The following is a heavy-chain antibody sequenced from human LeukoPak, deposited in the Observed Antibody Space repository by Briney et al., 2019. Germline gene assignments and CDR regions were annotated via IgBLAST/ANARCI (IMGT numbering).Heavy chain of an antibody. D-gene: IGHD3-3*01. CDR2: IYYSGST. CDR1: GGSISSYD. J-gene: IGHJ3*02. Sequence: SETLSLTCTVSGGSISSYDWSWIRQPPGKGLEWVGYIYYSGSTNYNPSLKSRVTISVDTSKNQFSLKLSSVTAADTAVYYCAREGDFMTKDDAFDIWGQGTMVTVSS. V-gene: IGHV4-59*01. CDR3: AREGDFMTKDDAFDI.